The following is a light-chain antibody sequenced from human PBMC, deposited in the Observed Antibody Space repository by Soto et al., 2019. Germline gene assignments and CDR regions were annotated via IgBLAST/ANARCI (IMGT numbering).Light chain of an antibody. Sequence: QSVLTQPPSASGTPGQRGTISCSGSSSNIGSNYVYWYQQLPGTAPKLLIYRNNQRPSGVPDLFSGSKSGTSASLAISGLRSEDEADYYCAAWDDSLSRVFGGGTKLTVL. CDR3: AAWDDSLSRV. V-gene: IGLV1-47*01. CDR1: SSNIGSNY. J-gene: IGLJ2*01. CDR2: RNN.